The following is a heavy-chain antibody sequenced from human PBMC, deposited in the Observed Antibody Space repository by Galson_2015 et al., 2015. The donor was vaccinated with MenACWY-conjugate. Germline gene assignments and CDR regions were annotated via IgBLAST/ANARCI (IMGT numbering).Heavy chain of an antibody. D-gene: IGHD2-15*01. V-gene: IGHV3-23*01. CDR2: ISGSGGGT. CDR1: AFTFSSYA. Sequence: SLRLSCAASAFTFSSYAMSWVRQAPGKGLEWVSGISGSGGGTYYADSVKGRFTISRDNSKNTLYLRMNSLRAEDTAVYYCAKQPPHHVVAATLGPTYDYWGQGTLVTVSS. CDR3: AKQPPHHVVAATLGPTYDY. J-gene: IGHJ4*02.